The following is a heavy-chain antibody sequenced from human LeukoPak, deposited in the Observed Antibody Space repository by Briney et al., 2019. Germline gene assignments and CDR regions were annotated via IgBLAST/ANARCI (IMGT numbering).Heavy chain of an antibody. Sequence: PGGSLRLSCVASGFTFSSYGMHWVRQAPGKGLEWVAVIWYDGSNKYYADSVKGRFTISRDNSKNTLYLQMNSLRAEDTAVYYCARERYAFDIWGQGTMVTVSS. CDR1: GFTFSSYG. CDR2: IWYDGSNK. J-gene: IGHJ3*02. CDR3: ARERYAFDI. V-gene: IGHV3-33*08.